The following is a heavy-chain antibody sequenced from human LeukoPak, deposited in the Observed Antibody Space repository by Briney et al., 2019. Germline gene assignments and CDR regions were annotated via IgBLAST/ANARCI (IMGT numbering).Heavy chain of an antibody. CDR3: ARDLGYYAGSAN. J-gene: IGHJ4*02. V-gene: IGHV3-53*01. CDR2: IYSSGST. CDR1: GFTVNNNY. Sequence: PGGSLRLSCAASGFTVNNNYMSWVRQAPGKGLEWVSVIYSSGSTYYADSVKGRFTISRDISKNSLYLQMTSLRAEGTAVYYCARDLGYYAGSANWGQGTLVTVSS. D-gene: IGHD3-22*01.